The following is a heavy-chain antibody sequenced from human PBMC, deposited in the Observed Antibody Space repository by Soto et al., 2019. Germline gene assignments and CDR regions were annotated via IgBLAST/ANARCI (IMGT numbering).Heavy chain of an antibody. CDR1: GYTFTSYG. Sequence: ASVKVSCKASGYTFTSYGISWVRQAPGQGLEWMGWISAYNGNANYAQKLQGRVTMTTDTSTSTAYMELRSLRSDDTAVYYCARMPYGSGMYYYYYYMDVWGNGTTVTVSS. CDR3: ARMPYGSGMYYYYYYMDV. CDR2: ISAYNGNA. V-gene: IGHV1-18*01. J-gene: IGHJ6*03. D-gene: IGHD3-10*01.